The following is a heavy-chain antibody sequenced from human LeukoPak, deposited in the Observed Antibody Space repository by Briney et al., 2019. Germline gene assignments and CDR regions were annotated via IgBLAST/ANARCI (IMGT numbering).Heavy chain of an antibody. D-gene: IGHD2-8*01. Sequence: PGGSLRLSCSASGFTFRTSAMHWVRQAPGKGLEYVSGISSSGVTTYYAASVKGRFTISRDNSKNTLYLQMSSLRVVDTAVYYCVKDTYGFDYWGQGTLVTVSA. CDR1: GFTFRTSA. J-gene: IGHJ4*02. CDR3: VKDTYGFDY. V-gene: IGHV3-64D*06. CDR2: ISSSGVTT.